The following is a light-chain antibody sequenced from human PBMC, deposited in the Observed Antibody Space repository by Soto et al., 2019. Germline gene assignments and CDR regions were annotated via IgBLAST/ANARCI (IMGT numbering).Light chain of an antibody. CDR1: HSVDIY. Sequence: EVVLTQSPDTLSLSPVERATLSCRTSHSVDIYLAWYQQKPGQAPRLLIYDSYNRVTGIPTRFSGSGSGTDLTLTISSLEPEDSAVYYCQQRKYWPPLTFGGGTKVEIK. CDR2: DSY. V-gene: IGKV3-11*01. CDR3: QQRKYWPPLT. J-gene: IGKJ4*01.